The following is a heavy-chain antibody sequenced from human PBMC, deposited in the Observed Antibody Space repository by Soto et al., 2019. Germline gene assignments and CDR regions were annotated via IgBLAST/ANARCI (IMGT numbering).Heavy chain of an antibody. CDR3: TATLGYCSTSCP. Sequence: EVQLVESGGGLVKPGGSLRLSFSASGFTFTDAWMNWVRQGPGQRLEWVGRVKSSTYGGTAEYAAPVKGRFTIGRDDSQNTLFLQMDSLQTEDTAVYYCTATLGYCSTSCPWGQGALVTVSS. V-gene: IGHV3-15*01. D-gene: IGHD2-2*01. J-gene: IGHJ5*02. CDR1: GFTFTDAW. CDR2: VKSSTYGGTA.